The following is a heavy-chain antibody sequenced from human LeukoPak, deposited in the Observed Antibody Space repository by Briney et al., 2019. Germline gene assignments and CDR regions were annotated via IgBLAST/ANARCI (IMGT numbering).Heavy chain of an antibody. CDR2: KTGSGGST. D-gene: IGHD1-1*01. J-gene: IGHJ5*02. Sequence: GGSLRLSCAASVFTLSSYAMSGVRHAPGKGLEWGSAKTGSGGSTYYADSAKGRFTNPRDNSKNTLYLQMHSLRAEDTAVYYWGKWQLYRFFPWGEGALVTVSS. CDR1: VFTLSSYA. V-gene: IGHV3-23*01. CDR3: GKWQLYRFFP.